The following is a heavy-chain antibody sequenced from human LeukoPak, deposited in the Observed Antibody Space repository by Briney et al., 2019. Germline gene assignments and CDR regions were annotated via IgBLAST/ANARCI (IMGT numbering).Heavy chain of an antibody. V-gene: IGHV3-30*18. CDR1: GFTFSSYG. Sequence: GGSLRLSCAASGFTFSSYGMHWVRQAPGKGLEWVAVISYDGSNKYYADSVKGRFTISRDNSKNTLYLQMNSLRAEDTAVYYCAKDVSIRVVVAVFDYWGQGTLVTVSS. J-gene: IGHJ4*02. CDR2: ISYDGSNK. D-gene: IGHD2-15*01. CDR3: AKDVSIRVVVAVFDY.